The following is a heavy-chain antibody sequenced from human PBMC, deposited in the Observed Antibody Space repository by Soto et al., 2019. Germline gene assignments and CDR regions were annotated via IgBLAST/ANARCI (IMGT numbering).Heavy chain of an antibody. CDR3: ARGITLPTPLDY. CDR1: GYTFTSYA. Sequence: VQLVQSGAEEKKPGASVKVSCKASGYTFTSYAMHWVRKAPGQRLEWMGWINAGNGNTKYSQKFQGRVTITRDTSASTAYMELSSLRSEDTAVYYCARGITLPTPLDYWGQGTLFTVSS. V-gene: IGHV1-3*05. D-gene: IGHD1-20*01. J-gene: IGHJ4*02. CDR2: INAGNGNT.